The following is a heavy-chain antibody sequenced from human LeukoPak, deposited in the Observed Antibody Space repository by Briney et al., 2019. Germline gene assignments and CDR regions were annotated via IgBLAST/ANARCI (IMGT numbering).Heavy chain of an antibody. CDR1: GGSISSYY. CDR3: ARALDLDFWSGYYRGSTGNNWFDP. Sequence: SETLSLTCTVSGGSISSYYWSWVRQPPGKGLEWSGYIYYSGSTNYNPSLKSRVTISVDTSKNQFSLKLSSVTAADTAVYYCARALDLDFWSGYYRGSTGNNWFDPWGQGTPVTVSS. D-gene: IGHD3-3*01. CDR2: IYYSGST. J-gene: IGHJ5*02. V-gene: IGHV4-59*01.